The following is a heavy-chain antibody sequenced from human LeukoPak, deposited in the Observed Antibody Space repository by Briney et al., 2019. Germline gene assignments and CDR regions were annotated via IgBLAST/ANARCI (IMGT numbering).Heavy chain of an antibody. CDR3: AKDPPKSDIVVVVAATEHF. V-gene: IGHV3-23*01. CDR2: ISGSGGST. J-gene: IGHJ4*02. Sequence: GGSLRLSCAASGFTFSSYAMSWVRQAPGKGLEWVSAISGSGGSTYYVDSVKGRFTISRDNSKNTLYLQMNSLRAEDTAVYYCAKDPPKSDIVVVVAATEHFWGQGTLVTVSS. CDR1: GFTFSSYA. D-gene: IGHD2-15*01.